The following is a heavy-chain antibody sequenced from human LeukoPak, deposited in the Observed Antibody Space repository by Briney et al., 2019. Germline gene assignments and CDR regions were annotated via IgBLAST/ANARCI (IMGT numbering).Heavy chain of an antibody. V-gene: IGHV5-51*01. CDR1: GYSFTNYW. J-gene: IGHJ2*01. CDR2: IYPGDSDT. D-gene: IGHD3-22*01. CDR3: ARPNYDGTYDYWYFDL. Sequence: GESLKISCKGSGYSFTNYWIGWVRQMPGKGLEWVAIIYPGDSDTRYSPSFQGQVTISADKSISTAYLQWSSLKASDTAIYYCARPNYDGTYDYWYFDLWGRGTLVTVSS.